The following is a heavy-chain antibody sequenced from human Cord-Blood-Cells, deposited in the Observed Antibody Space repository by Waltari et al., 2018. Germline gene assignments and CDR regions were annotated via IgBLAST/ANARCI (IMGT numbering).Heavy chain of an antibody. CDR1: GGPFSSDA. CDR2: IIPIFGTA. J-gene: IGHJ4*02. V-gene: IGHV1-69*01. Sequence: QVQLVQSGAEVKKPGSSVKVSCKASGGPFSSDAISWARQAPGQGLEWMGGIIPIFGTANYAQKFQGRVTITADESTSTAYMELSSLRSEDTAVYYCARTFPYSSGWYFDYWGQGTLVTVSS. CDR3: ARTFPYSSGWYFDY. D-gene: IGHD6-19*01.